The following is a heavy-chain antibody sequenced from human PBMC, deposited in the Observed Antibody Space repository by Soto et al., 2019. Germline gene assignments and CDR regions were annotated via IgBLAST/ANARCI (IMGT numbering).Heavy chain of an antibody. V-gene: IGHV4-31*03. CDR2: IYYSGST. CDR3: ARAPIPNWNYYGMDV. CDR1: GGSVNSGGYH. Sequence: QVQLQESGPGQVKPSQTLSLTCTVSGGSVNSGGYHWSWIRQHPGKGLEWIGDIYYSGSTYYNPSLKSRVTISIDTSTNHFSLHLSALTAADTAVYYCARAPIPNWNYYGMDVWGQGTTVTVS. D-gene: IGHD1-1*01. J-gene: IGHJ6*02.